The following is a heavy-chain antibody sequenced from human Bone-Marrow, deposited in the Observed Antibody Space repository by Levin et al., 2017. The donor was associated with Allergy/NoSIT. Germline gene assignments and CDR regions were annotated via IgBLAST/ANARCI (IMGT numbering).Heavy chain of an antibody. CDR3: ARDLYELNWNFFYYYYYYMDV. J-gene: IGHJ6*03. CDR2: ISSSSSYI. D-gene: IGHD1-7*01. CDR1: GFTFSSYS. V-gene: IGHV3-21*01. Sequence: GGSLRLSCAASGFTFSSYSMNWVRQAPGKGLEWVSSISSSSSYIYYADSVKGRFTISRDNAKNSLYLQMNSLRAEDTAVYYCARDLYELNWNFFYYYYYYMDVWGKGTTVTVSS.